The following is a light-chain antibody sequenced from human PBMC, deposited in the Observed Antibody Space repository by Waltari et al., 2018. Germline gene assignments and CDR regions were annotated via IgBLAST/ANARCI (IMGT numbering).Light chain of an antibody. CDR3: HQYYANPQT. Sequence: DIVMTQSPDSLAVSLGERATINCKSSQSVLYSSNNKNYLAWYQHKSVQPPKLLIYWASTRESGVPDRFSGSGSGTDFSRTINNLQPEDVAVYYCHQYYANPQTFGQGTRVEIK. CDR1: QSVLYSSNNKNY. V-gene: IGKV4-1*01. J-gene: IGKJ1*01. CDR2: WAS.